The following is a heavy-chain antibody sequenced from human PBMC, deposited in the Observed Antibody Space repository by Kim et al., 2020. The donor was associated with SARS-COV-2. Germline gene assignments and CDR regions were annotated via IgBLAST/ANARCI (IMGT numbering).Heavy chain of an antibody. CDR3: AIYCSSTSCYSRFAFDI. CDR1: GFTFSSYA. J-gene: IGHJ3*02. D-gene: IGHD2-2*02. CDR2: ISYDGSNK. V-gene: IGHV3-30-3*01. Sequence: GGSLRLSCAASGFTFSSYAMHWVRQAPGKGLEWVAVISYDGSNKYYADSVKGRFTISRDNSKNTLYLQMNSLRAEDTAVYYCAIYCSSTSCYSRFAFDI.